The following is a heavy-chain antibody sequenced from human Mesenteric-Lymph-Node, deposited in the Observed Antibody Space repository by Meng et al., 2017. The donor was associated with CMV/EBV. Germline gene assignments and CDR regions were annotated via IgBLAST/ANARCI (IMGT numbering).Heavy chain of an antibody. J-gene: IGHJ6*02. V-gene: IGHV3-21*01. Sequence: GESLKISCAASGFTFSSYSMNWVRQAPGKGLEWVSSISSSSSYIYYADSVKGRFTISRDNAKNSLYLQMNSLRAEDTAVYYCARDHSQRSYYYGMDVWGQGTTVTVSS. D-gene: IGHD2-15*01. CDR2: ISSSSSYI. CDR3: ARDHSQRSYYYGMDV. CDR1: GFTFSSYS.